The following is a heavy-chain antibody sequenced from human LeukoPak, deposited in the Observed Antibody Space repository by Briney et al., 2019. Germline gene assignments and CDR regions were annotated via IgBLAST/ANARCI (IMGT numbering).Heavy chain of an antibody. J-gene: IGHJ5*02. CDR3: AKGTNWNFRSGSWFDP. CDR2: ISGSGGST. V-gene: IGHV3-23*01. D-gene: IGHD1-7*01. CDR1: GFTFSSYA. Sequence: GGSLRLSCAASGFTFSSYAMSWVRQAPGKGLEWVSAISGSGGSTYHADSVKGRFTISRDNSKNTLYLQMNSLRAEDTAVYYCAKGTNWNFRSGSWFDPWGQGTLVTASS.